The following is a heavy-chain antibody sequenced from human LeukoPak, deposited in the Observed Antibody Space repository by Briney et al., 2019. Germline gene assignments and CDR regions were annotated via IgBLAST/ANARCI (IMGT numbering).Heavy chain of an antibody. CDR3: ARDDLYYYYGMDV. CDR1: GDSVSSNSAA. J-gene: IGHJ6*02. Sequence: SQTLSLTCAISGDSVSSNSAAWNWIRQSPPRGLEWLGRTYYRSKWYNDYAVSVKSRITINPDTSKNQFSLQLNSVTPEDTAVYYCARDDLYYYYGMDVWGQGTTVTVSS. CDR2: TYYRSKWYN. V-gene: IGHV6-1*01.